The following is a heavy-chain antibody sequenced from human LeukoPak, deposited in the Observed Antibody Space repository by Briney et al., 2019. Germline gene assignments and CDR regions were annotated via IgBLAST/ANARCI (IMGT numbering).Heavy chain of an antibody. J-gene: IGHJ4*02. CDR2: ITYDGSNK. V-gene: IGHV3-30*18. CDR1: GFTVSRNY. Sequence: GGSLRLSCAASGFTVSRNYMSWVRQAPGKGLEWVAVITYDGSNKYYSDSVKGRFTISRDNSKNTLYLQMNSLRAEDTAVYYCAKDRYGDHLRVFDYWGQGTLVTVSS. D-gene: IGHD4-17*01. CDR3: AKDRYGDHLRVFDY.